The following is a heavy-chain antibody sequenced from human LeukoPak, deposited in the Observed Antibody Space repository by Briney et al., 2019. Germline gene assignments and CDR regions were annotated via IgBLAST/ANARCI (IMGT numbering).Heavy chain of an antibody. CDR1: GYTFTSYA. D-gene: IGHD3-22*01. J-gene: IGHJ3*02. CDR2: INAGNGNT. V-gene: IGHV1-3*01. Sequence: GASVKVSCKASGYTFTSYAMHWVRQAPGQRLEWMGWINAGNGNTKYSQKFQGRVTITRDTSASTAYMELSSLISEDTAVYYCARQYYDTWEDAFDIWGQGTMVTVSS. CDR3: ARQYYDTWEDAFDI.